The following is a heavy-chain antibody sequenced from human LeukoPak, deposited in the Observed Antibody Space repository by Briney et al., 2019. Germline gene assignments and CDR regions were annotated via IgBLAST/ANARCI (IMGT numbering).Heavy chain of an antibody. CDR2: IYHTGST. Sequence: SETLSLTCTVSGYSISSGYYWAWIRQPPGKGLEWIGNIYHTGSTYYNPSLKSRVTISVDTSKNQFSLKLSSVTAADTAVYYCARVGRWEEIDYWGQGTLVTVSS. CDR1: GYSISSGYY. V-gene: IGHV4-38-2*02. CDR3: ARVGRWEEIDY. J-gene: IGHJ4*02. D-gene: IGHD1-26*01.